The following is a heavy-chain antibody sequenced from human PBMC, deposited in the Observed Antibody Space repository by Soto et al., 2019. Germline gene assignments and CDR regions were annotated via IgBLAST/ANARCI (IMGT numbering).Heavy chain of an antibody. Sequence: GGSLRLSCAASGFTFSSYAMSWVRQAPGKGLEWVSAISGSGGSTYYADSVKGRFTISRDNSKNTLYLQMNSLRAEDSAVYDWAKEGEFDSSSSAFFYYYYYGMDVWGQGTTVTVSS. D-gene: IGHD6-6*01. CDR3: AKEGEFDSSSSAFFYYYYYGMDV. V-gene: IGHV3-23*01. J-gene: IGHJ6*02. CDR2: ISGSGGST. CDR1: GFTFSSYA.